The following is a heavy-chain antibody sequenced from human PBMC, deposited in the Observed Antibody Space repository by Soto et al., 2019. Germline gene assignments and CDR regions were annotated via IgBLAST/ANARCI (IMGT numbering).Heavy chain of an antibody. V-gene: IGHV3-74*01. CDR1: GFTFSSYW. CDR2: INSDGSST. J-gene: IGHJ4*02. CDR3: AREGTLSSSTSLSNDPFDY. D-gene: IGHD2-2*01. Sequence: GGSLRLSCAASGFTFSSYWMHWVRQAPGKGLVWVSRINSDGSSTSYADSVKGRFTISRDNAKNTLYLQMNSLRAEDTAVYYCAREGTLSSSTSLSNDPFDYWGQGTLVTVSS.